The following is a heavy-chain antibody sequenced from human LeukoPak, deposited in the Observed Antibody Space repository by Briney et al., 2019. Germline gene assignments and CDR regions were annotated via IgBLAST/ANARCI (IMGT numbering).Heavy chain of an antibody. V-gene: IGHV4-4*07. Sequence: SETLSLTCTVSGGSISSYYWSWIRQPAGKGLEWIGRIHTSGDTSYNPSLNSRVTISVDTSKNQFSLKLTSVTAADTAVYYCARDPYYYGPGSYSPLDYWGQGTLVTVSS. D-gene: IGHD3-10*01. J-gene: IGHJ4*02. CDR2: IHTSGDT. CDR1: GGSISSYY. CDR3: ARDPYYYGPGSYSPLDY.